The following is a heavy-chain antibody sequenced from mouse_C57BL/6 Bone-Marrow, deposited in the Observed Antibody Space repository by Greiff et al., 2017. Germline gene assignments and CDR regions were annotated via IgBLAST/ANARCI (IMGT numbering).Heavy chain of an antibody. J-gene: IGHJ3*01. D-gene: IGHD2-4*01. Sequence: VQLQQSGAELVRPGASVKLSCTASGFNIKDDYMHWVKQRPEQGLEWIGWIDPENGDTEYASKFQGTATITADTSSNTAYLQLSSLTSEDTAVYYCSLYYDYAWFAYWGQGTLVTVSA. CDR3: SLYYDYAWFAY. CDR2: IDPENGDT. V-gene: IGHV14-4*01. CDR1: GFNIKDDY.